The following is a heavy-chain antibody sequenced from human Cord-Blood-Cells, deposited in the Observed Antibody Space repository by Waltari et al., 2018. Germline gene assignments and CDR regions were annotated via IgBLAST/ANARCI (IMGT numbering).Heavy chain of an antibody. J-gene: IGHJ6*02. Sequence: QVQLVQSGAEVKKPGASVKVSCKASGYTFTGYYMHWVRQAPGQGLEWMGWINPNSGGPNYAQKLQGRVTMTRDTSISTAYMELSRLRSDDTAVYYCARFPPRWLRHPTYYYYGRDVWGQGTTVTVSS. CDR1: GYTFTGYY. CDR2: INPNSGGP. D-gene: IGHD5-12*01. V-gene: IGHV1-2*02. CDR3: ARFPPRWLRHPTYYYYGRDV.